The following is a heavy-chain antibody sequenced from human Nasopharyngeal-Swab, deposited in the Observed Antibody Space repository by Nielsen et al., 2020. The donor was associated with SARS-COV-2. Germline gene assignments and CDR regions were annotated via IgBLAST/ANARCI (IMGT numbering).Heavy chain of an antibody. D-gene: IGHD3-22*01. V-gene: IGHV4-59*13. CDR2: IYYSGST. CDR1: GGSISSYY. J-gene: IGHJ4*02. CDR3: ARDRKAYYDSSGFDY. Sequence: SETLSLTCTVSGGSISSYYWSWIRQPPGKGLEWIGYIYYSGSTNYNPSLKSRVTISVDTSKNQSSLKLSSVTAADTAVYYCARDRKAYYDSSGFDYWGQGTLVTVSS.